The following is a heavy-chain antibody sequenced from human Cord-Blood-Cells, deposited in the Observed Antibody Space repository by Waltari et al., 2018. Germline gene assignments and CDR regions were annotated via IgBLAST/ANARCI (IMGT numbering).Heavy chain of an antibody. D-gene: IGHD6-13*01. Sequence: QLQLQESGPGLVKPSETLSLTCTVSGGSISSSSYYWGWIRQPPGKRLEGIGSIYYSGSTYYSPSLKSRVTISVDTSKNQFSVKLSSVTAADTAVYYCARQGSSSWFWFDPWGQGTLVTVSS. J-gene: IGHJ5*02. CDR2: IYYSGST. CDR3: ARQGSSSWFWFDP. CDR1: GGSISSSSYY. V-gene: IGHV4-39*01.